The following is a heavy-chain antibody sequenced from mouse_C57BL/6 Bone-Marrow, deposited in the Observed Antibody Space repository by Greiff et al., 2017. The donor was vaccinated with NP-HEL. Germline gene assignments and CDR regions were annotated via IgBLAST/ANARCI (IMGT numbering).Heavy chain of an antibody. Sequence: EVMLVESGAELVRPGASVKLSCTASGFNIKDDYMHWVKQRPEQGLEWIGWIDPEHGYTEYASKFQGKATITADTSSNTAYLQLSSLTSEDTAVYYCTTNDYAMDYWGQGTSVTVSS. J-gene: IGHJ4*01. CDR2: IDPEHGYT. CDR3: TTNDYAMDY. V-gene: IGHV14-4*01. CDR1: GFNIKDDY.